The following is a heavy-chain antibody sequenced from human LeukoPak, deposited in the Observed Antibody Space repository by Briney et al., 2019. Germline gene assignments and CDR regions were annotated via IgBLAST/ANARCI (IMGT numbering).Heavy chain of an antibody. CDR3: ARMSYCSGGSCLGFGMDV. D-gene: IGHD2-15*01. Sequence: SVKVSCKASGGTFSSYAISWVRQAPGQGLEWMGGIIPIFGTANYAQKFQGRVTITADKSTSTAYMELSSLRSEDTAVYYCARMSYCSGGSCLGFGMDVWGRGTTVTVSS. CDR1: GGTFSSYA. V-gene: IGHV1-69*06. CDR2: IIPIFGTA. J-gene: IGHJ6*04.